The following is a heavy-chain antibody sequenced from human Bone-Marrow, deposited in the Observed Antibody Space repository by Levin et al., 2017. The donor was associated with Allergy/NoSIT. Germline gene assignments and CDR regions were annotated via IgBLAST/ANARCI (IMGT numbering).Heavy chain of an antibody. CDR2: IRSKANSYAT. CDR3: TSDILTGYIENWDAFDI. J-gene: IGHJ3*02. D-gene: IGHD3-9*01. V-gene: IGHV3-73*01. Sequence: PGESLKISCAASGFTFSGSAMHWVRQASGKGLEWVGRIRSKANSYATAYAASVKGRFTISRDDSKNTAYLQMNSLKTEDTAVYYCTSDILTGYIENWDAFDIWGQGTMVTVSS. CDR1: GFTFSGSA.